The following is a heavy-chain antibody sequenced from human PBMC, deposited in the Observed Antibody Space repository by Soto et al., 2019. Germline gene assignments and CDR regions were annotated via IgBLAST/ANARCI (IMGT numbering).Heavy chain of an antibody. Sequence: GGSLRLSCAASGFTVSSNYMNWVRQAPGKGLEWVSVIYSGGSTYYADSVKGRFTISRDNSKNTLYLQMNSLRAEDTAVYYCARERSGHSGGYYYYYMDVWGKGTTVTVSS. V-gene: IGHV3-66*01. D-gene: IGHD3-3*01. CDR1: GFTVSSNY. CDR3: ARERSGHSGGYYYYYMDV. J-gene: IGHJ6*03. CDR2: IYSGGST.